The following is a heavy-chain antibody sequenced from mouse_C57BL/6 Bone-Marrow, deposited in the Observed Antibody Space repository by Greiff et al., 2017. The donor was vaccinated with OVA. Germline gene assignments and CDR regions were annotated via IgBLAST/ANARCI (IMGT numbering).Heavy chain of an antibody. CDR2: ISDGGSYT. V-gene: IGHV5-4*03. D-gene: IGHD1-1*01. Sequence: EVKVVESGGDLVKPGGSLKLSCAASGFTFSSYAMSWVRQTPEKRLEWVATISDGGSYTYYPDNVKGRFTISRDNAKNNLYLQMSHLKSEDTAMYYCARAGSSYGYWYFDVWGTGTTVTVSS. CDR3: ARAGSSYGYWYFDV. CDR1: GFTFSSYA. J-gene: IGHJ1*03.